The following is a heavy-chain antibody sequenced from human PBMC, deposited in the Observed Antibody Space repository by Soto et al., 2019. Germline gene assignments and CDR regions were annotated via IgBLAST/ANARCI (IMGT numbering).Heavy chain of an antibody. CDR1: GFTFSGST. Sequence: GGSLRLSCAASGFTFSGSTMHWVRQASGKGLEWVGRIRNKAGGYATAYAASVEGRFTISRDDSKNTAYLEMNSLKTDDTAVYYCTRQESYGSAPEWGQGTLVTVSS. J-gene: IGHJ4*02. CDR2: IRNKAGGYAT. V-gene: IGHV3-73*01. CDR3: TRQESYGSAPE. D-gene: IGHD3-10*01.